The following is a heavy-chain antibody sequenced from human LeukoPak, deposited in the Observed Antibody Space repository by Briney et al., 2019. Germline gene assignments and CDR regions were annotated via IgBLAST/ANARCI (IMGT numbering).Heavy chain of an antibody. J-gene: IGHJ4*02. D-gene: IGHD2-8*01. V-gene: IGHV4-61*02. CDR1: GGSISSGSYY. CDR3: ARVKGYCTNGVCYSPGGDY. CDR2: IYTSGST. Sequence: PSQTLSLTCTVSGGSISSGSYYWSWLRQPAGKGLEWIGRIYTSGSTNYNPSLKSRVTISVDTSKNQSSLKLSSVTAADTAVYYCARVKGYCTNGVCYSPGGDYWGQGTLVTVSS.